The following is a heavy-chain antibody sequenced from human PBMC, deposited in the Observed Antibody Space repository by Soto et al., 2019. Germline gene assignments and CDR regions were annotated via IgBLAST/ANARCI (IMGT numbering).Heavy chain of an antibody. J-gene: IGHJ4*02. CDR2: IFYSGST. V-gene: IGHV4-31*03. CDR3: ARAPGDYFDY. Sequence: QVQLQESGPGLVKPSQTLSLTCTVSGGSISSGGYYWSWIRQHPGKGLEWIGYIFYSGSTFYNPSLKSRIAISVDTSKNQFSLKLSPVTAADTAVYYCARAPGDYFDYWGQGTLVTVSS. CDR1: GGSISSGGYY.